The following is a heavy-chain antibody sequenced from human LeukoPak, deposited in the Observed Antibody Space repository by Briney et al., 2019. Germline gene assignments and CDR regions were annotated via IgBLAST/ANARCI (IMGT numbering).Heavy chain of an antibody. D-gene: IGHD2-2*01. CDR2: IYYSGST. J-gene: IGHJ4*02. CDR1: GFTFSSYE. Sequence: PGGSLRLSCAASGFTFSSYEMNWVRQPPGKGLEWIGSIYYSGSTYYNPSLKSRVTISVDTSKNQFSLKLSSVTAADTAVYYCASRLGYCSSTSCGTLDYWGQGTLVTVSS. CDR3: ASRLGYCSSTSCGTLDY. V-gene: IGHV4-39*01.